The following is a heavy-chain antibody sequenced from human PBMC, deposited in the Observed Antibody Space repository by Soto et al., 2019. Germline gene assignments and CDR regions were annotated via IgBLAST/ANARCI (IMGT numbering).Heavy chain of an antibody. Sequence: ASVKVSCKASGYTFTSYGISWVRQAPGQGLEWMGWISAYNGNTNYAQKLQGRVTMTTDTSTSTAYMELRSLRSDDTAVYYCARALWGWYYYGSGSYKSRPKTFDYWGQGTLVTVSS. CDR2: ISAYNGNT. CDR3: ARALWGWYYYGSGSYKSRPKTFDY. J-gene: IGHJ4*02. D-gene: IGHD3-10*01. V-gene: IGHV1-18*04. CDR1: GYTFTSYG.